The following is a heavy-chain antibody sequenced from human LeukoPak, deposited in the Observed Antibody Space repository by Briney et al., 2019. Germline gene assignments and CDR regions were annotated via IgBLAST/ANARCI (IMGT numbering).Heavy chain of an antibody. D-gene: IGHD3-9*01. J-gene: IGHJ4*02. Sequence: GGSLRLSCAASGFTFSSYAMHWVRQAPGKGLEWVAVISYDGSNKYYADSVKGRFTISRDNSKNTLYLQMNSLRAEDTAVYYCARGYYDILSPWSYWGQGTLVTVSS. CDR3: ARGYYDILSPWSY. CDR1: GFTFSSYA. V-gene: IGHV3-30*04. CDR2: ISYDGSNK.